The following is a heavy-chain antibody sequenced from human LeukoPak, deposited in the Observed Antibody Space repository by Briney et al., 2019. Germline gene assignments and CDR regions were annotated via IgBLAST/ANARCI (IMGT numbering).Heavy chain of an antibody. V-gene: IGHV3-53*01. J-gene: IGHJ6*03. D-gene: IGHD3-3*01. CDR2: IYSGGST. CDR3: ARDYDFWSGSYMDV. CDR1: GFTVSINY. Sequence: GGSLRLSCAASGFTVSINYMSWVRQAPGKGLEWVSVIYSGGSTYYADSVKGRFTISRDNSKNTLYLQMNSLRAEDTAVYYCARDYDFWSGSYMDVWGKGTTVTVSS.